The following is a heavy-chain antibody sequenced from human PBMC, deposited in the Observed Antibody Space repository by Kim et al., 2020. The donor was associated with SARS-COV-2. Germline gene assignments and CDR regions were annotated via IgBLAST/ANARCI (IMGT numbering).Heavy chain of an antibody. CDR3: ARSPHYYDSSGFLDY. J-gene: IGHJ4*02. Sequence: KFQGRVTITADESTSTAYMELSSLRSEDTAVYYCARSPHYYDSSGFLDYWGQGTLVTVSS. V-gene: IGHV1-69*01. D-gene: IGHD3-22*01.